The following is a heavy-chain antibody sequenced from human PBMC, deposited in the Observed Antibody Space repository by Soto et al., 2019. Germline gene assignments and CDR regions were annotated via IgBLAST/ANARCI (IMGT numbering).Heavy chain of an antibody. CDR1: GYTFTGYY. J-gene: IGHJ3*02. Sequence: GASVKVSCKASGYTFTGYYMHWVRQAPGQGLEWMGWINPNSGGTNYAQKFQGWVTMTRDTSISTAYMELSRLRSDDTAVYYCASGEYQLLVRGTNDAFDIWGQGTMVTVS. V-gene: IGHV1-2*04. D-gene: IGHD2-2*01. CDR2: INPNSGGT. CDR3: ASGEYQLLVRGTNDAFDI.